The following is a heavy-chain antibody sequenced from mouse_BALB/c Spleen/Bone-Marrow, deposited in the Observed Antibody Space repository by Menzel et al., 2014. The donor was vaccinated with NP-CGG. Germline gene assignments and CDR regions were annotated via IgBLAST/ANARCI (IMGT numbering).Heavy chain of an antibody. Sequence: EVKLPESGGGLVQPGGSLKLSCAASGFDFSRYWMSWVRRAPGKGLEWIGEINPDSNTINYTPSLKDKFIISRDNAKNTLYLQMSKVRSEDTALYYCSRLGYYGGFAYWGQGTLVTVSA. J-gene: IGHJ3*01. CDR1: GFDFSRYW. D-gene: IGHD2-3*01. V-gene: IGHV4-1*02. CDR3: SRLGYYGGFAY. CDR2: INPDSNTI.